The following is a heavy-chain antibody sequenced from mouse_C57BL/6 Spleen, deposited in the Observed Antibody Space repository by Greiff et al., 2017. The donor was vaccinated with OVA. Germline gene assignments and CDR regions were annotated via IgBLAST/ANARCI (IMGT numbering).Heavy chain of an antibody. CDR1: GFSLSTSGMG. V-gene: IGHV8-12*01. D-gene: IGHD1-1*01. J-gene: IGHJ4*01. Sequence: QVTLKVSGPGILQSSQTLSLTCSFSGFSLSTSGMGVSWIRQPSGKGLEWLAHIYWDDDKRYNPSLKSRLTLSKDTSRNQVFLKITSVDTADTATYYCARSHYYGSSSYVMDYWGQGTSVTVSS. CDR3: ARSHYYGSSSYVMDY. CDR2: IYWDDDK.